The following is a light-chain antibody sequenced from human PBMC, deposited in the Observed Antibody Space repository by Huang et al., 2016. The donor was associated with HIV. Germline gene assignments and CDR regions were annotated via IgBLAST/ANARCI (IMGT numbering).Light chain of an antibody. Sequence: DIQMTQSPPTLSASVGDRVTSSCRASERFSSWLAWYQQQPGKTPKPLIYTTSRLQRGVPSRFSGGGSGTEFTLTISSLGPDDFATYYCLQYNSFPWTFGQGTTVEI. V-gene: IGKV1-5*03. J-gene: IGKJ1*01. CDR3: LQYNSFPWT. CDR2: TTS. CDR1: ERFSSW.